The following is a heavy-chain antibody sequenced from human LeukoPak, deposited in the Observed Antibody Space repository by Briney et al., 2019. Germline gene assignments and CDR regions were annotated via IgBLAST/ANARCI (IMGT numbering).Heavy chain of an antibody. V-gene: IGHV3-7*03. CDR1: GFTFSSYW. CDR2: IKQDGSEK. Sequence: TGGSLRLSCAASGFTFSSYWMSWVRQAPGKGLEWVANIKQDGSEKYYVDSVKGRFTISRDNAKNSLYPQMDSLRAEDTAVYYCARPYSSGWKDNFDYWGQGTLVTVSS. CDR3: ARPYSSGWKDNFDY. J-gene: IGHJ4*02. D-gene: IGHD6-19*01.